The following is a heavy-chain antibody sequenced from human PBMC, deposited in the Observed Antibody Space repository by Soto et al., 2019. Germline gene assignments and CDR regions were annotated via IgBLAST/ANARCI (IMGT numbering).Heavy chain of an antibody. CDR2: ISSGGST. CDR1: GFTVSSNY. CDR3: ARDFTRGYYDSSGYGAFDI. V-gene: IGHV3-66*01. D-gene: IGHD3-22*01. Sequence: EVQLVESGGGLVQPGGSLRLSCAASGFTVSSNYMSWVRQAPGKGLEWVSVISSGGSTYYSDSVKGRFTISRDNYKNTLYLQMNSLRAEDTAVYYCARDFTRGYYDSSGYGAFDIWGQGTMVTVSS. J-gene: IGHJ3*02.